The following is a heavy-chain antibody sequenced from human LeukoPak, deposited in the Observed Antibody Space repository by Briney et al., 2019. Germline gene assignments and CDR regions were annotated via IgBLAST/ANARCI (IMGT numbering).Heavy chain of an antibody. J-gene: IGHJ3*02. CDR2: INTNTGNP. V-gene: IGHV7-4-1*02. Sequence: ASVKVSCKASGYTFTSYAMNWVRQAPGQGLEWMGWINTNTGNPTYAQGFTGRFVFSLDTSVSTAYLQISSLKAEDTAVYYCARGGSLIVVVIQDAGAFDIWGQGTMVTVSS. CDR3: ARGGSLIVVVIQDAGAFDI. CDR1: GYTFTSYA. D-gene: IGHD3-22*01.